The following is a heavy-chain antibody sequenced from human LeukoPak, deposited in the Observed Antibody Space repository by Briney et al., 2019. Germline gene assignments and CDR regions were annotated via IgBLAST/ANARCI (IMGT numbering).Heavy chain of an antibody. CDR2: IRYDGSNE. D-gene: IGHD2-15*01. CDR1: GFTFSSYA. Sequence: GGSLRLSCAASGFTFSSYAMHWVRQAPGKGLEWVSFIRYDGSNEYYADSVRGRFTISRDNSKNTLYLQMNSLRAEDTAVYYCARDEVVVVAAFDHWGQGTLVTVSS. CDR3: ARDEVVVVAAFDH. V-gene: IGHV3-30*02. J-gene: IGHJ4*02.